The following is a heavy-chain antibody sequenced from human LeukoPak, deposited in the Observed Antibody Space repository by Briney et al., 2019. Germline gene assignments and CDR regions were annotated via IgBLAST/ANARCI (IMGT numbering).Heavy chain of an antibody. J-gene: IGHJ4*02. CDR3: AKGSDDFWSGYSPSD. CDR2: INPNSGGT. D-gene: IGHD3-3*01. CDR1: GYTFTGYY. V-gene: IGHV1-2*02. Sequence: GSSVTVSCKASGYTFTGYYMHWVRQAPGQGLEWMGWINPNSGGTNYAQKFQGRVTMTRDTSISTAYMELSRLRSDDTAVYYCAKGSDDFWSGYSPSDWGQGTLVTVSS.